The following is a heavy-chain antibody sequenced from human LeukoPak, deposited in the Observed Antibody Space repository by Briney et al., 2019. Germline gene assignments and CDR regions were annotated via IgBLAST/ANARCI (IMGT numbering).Heavy chain of an antibody. CDR1: GFTFSSYS. J-gene: IGHJ5*02. CDR3: ARRLRQNLFDP. V-gene: IGHV3-21*04. Sequence: GGSLRLSCAASGFTFSSYSMNWVRQAPGKGLEWVSSISSSSSCIYYADSVKGRFTISRDNAKNSLYLQMNSLRAEDTAVYYCARRLRQNLFDPWGQGTLVTVSS. CDR2: ISSSSSCI. D-gene: IGHD4-17*01.